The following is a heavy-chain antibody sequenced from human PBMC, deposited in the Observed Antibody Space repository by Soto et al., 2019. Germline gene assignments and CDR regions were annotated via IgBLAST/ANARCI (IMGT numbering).Heavy chain of an antibody. CDR3: AREVVGATVGNWFDP. D-gene: IGHD1-26*01. CDR1: GGSISSYY. CDR2: IYYSGST. V-gene: IGHV4-59*01. Sequence: SETLSLTCTVSGGSISSYYWSWIRQPPGKGLEWIGYIYYSGSTNYNPSLKSRVTISVDTSKNQFSLKLSSVTAADTAVYYCAREVVGATVGNWFDPWGQGTLVPVSS. J-gene: IGHJ5*02.